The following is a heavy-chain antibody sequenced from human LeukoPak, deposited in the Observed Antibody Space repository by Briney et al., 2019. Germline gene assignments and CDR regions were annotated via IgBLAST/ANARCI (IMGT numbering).Heavy chain of an antibody. J-gene: IGHJ4*02. V-gene: IGHV4-59*12. CDR2: IYYSGST. CDR1: GGSISSYC. D-gene: IGHD3-10*01. Sequence: SETLSLTCTVSGGSISSYCWSWVRQPPGKGLEWIGCIYYSGSTYYNPSLKSRVTISVDTSKNQFSLKLSSVTAADTAVYYCARDSGSGPRGHDYWGQGTLVTVSS. CDR3: ARDSGSGPRGHDY.